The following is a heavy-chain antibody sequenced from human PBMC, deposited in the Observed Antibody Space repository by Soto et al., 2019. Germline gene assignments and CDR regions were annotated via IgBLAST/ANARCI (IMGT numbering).Heavy chain of an antibody. V-gene: IGHV1-2*02. D-gene: IGHD3-22*01. CDR1: GYTFSDYY. Sequence: GASVKVSCKASGYTFSDYYVHWVRQVPGQGLEWMGWISPKSGGTNYAQKFQGRVTMTRDTSIFTAYMELSRLRSDDTAVYYCTRNAFYYNSSGYHDGFDIWGQGTLVTVSS. CDR3: TRNAFYYNSSGYHDGFDI. CDR2: ISPKSGGT. J-gene: IGHJ3*02.